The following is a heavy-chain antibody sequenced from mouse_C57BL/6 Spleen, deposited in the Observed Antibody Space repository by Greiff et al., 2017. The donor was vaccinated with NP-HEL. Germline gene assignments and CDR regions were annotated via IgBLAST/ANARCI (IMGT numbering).Heavy chain of an antibody. CDR3: AIKAAMDY. J-gene: IGHJ4*01. CDR2: ISSGSSTI. CDR1: GFTFSDYG. Sequence: DVKLQESGGGLVKPGGSLKLSCAASGFTFSDYGMHWVRQAPEKGLEWVAYISSGSSTIYYADTVKGRFTISRDNAKNTLFLQMTSLRSEDTAMYYCAIKAAMDYWGQGTSVTVSS. V-gene: IGHV5-17*01.